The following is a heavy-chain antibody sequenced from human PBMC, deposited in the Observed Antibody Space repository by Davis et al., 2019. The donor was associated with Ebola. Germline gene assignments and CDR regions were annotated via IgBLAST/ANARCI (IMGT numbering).Heavy chain of an antibody. D-gene: IGHD3-10*01. CDR3: ASRPLSLVRDGAFDV. CDR2: IYHSGST. CDR1: GGSISSGGYS. V-gene: IGHV4-30-2*01. Sequence: LRLSCAVSGGSISSGGYSWSWIRQPPGKGLEWIGYIYHSGSTYYNPSLKSRVTISVDRSKNQFSLKLSSVTAADTAVYYCASRPLSLVRDGAFDVWGQGTVVSVSS. J-gene: IGHJ3*01.